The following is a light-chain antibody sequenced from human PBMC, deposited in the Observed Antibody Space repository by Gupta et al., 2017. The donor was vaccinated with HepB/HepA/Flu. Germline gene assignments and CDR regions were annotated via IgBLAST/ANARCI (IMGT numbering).Light chain of an antibody. Sequence: QSALTQPASVSGSPGQSITISCTGTSSDVGGYNSVSWYQQYPGKAHKLLIYDVTARPSGISTRFSASKSGNTDSLTISGLQTEDEAEYVCSSFTRSTSTLVLFGGGTKVTVL. V-gene: IGLV2-14*03. CDR3: SSFTRSTSTLVL. CDR1: SSDVGGYNS. CDR2: DVT. J-gene: IGLJ3*02.